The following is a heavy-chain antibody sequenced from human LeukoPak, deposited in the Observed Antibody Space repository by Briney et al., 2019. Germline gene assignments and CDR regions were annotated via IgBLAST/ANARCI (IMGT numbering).Heavy chain of an antibody. CDR3: AAIVVVTAIPEPTFDY. Sequence: PGGSLRLSCAASGFTFSSYAMHWVRQAPGKGLEWVAVISYDGSNKYYADSVKGRFTISRDNSKNTLYLQMNSLRAEDTAVYYCAAIVVVTAIPEPTFDYWGQGTLVTVSS. V-gene: IGHV3-30*04. CDR1: GFTFSSYA. J-gene: IGHJ4*02. D-gene: IGHD2-21*02. CDR2: ISYDGSNK.